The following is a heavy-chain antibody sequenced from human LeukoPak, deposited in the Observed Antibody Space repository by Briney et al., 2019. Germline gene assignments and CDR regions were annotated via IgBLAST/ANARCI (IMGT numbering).Heavy chain of an antibody. J-gene: IGHJ4*02. V-gene: IGHV1-2*02. CDR3: AREYYDILTSSLDY. CDR1: GYRFTCYY. D-gene: IGHD3-9*01. Sequence: ASVNVSCKASGYRFTCYYIHWVRQAPGQGLEGMGWINPHSGGTKFAQKFQGRVTMTRDTSISTVYMEVSRLRSDDAAVYYCAREYYDILTSSLDYWGQGTLVTVSS. CDR2: INPHSGGT.